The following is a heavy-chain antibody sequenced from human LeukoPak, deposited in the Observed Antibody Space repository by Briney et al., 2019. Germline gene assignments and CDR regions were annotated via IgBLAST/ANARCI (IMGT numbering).Heavy chain of an antibody. CDR2: MYYSGNS. V-gene: IGHV4-39*01. CDR3: ARLWSYGYFDY. J-gene: IGHJ4*02. Sequence: SGTLSLTCTVSGGSISSSNYSWGWIRQPPGKGLEWIGNMYYSGNSYYKPSLKSRVTISVDTSKNQFSLKLSSVTAADTAVYYCARLWSYGYFDYWGQGTLVTVSS. D-gene: IGHD5-18*01. CDR1: GGSISSSNYS.